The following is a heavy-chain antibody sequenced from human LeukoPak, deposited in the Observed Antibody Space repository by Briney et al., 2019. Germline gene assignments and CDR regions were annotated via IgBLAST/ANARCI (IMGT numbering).Heavy chain of an antibody. CDR1: GDSVSSNSVA. CDR2: TYYRSKWYS. D-gene: IGHD3-3*01. Sequence: SQTLSLTFAISGDSVSSNSVAWNWIRHSPSRGLEWLGRTYYRSKWYSDYAVSVRSRITINPDTSKNQFSLQLKSVTPEDTAVYYCARVVSREWFFDYWGQGTLVTVSS. CDR3: ARVVSREWFFDY. V-gene: IGHV6-1*01. J-gene: IGHJ4*02.